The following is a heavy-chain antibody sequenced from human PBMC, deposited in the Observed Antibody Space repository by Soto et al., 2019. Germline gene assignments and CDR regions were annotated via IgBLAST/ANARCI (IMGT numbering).Heavy chain of an antibody. Sequence: HLVQSGAEVKEPGSSVKVYCKASRGSFSSYGISWVRQATGHGLEWMGGIIPMLGSPNYAQKFQGKVTITADESTRTAYIELSSLTSEDTAVYFCAQDSYFYGSGTPLRLIGYWGHGTLVTVCS. V-gene: IGHV1-69*01. D-gene: IGHD3-10*01. CDR2: IIPMLGSP. CDR1: RGSFSSYG. CDR3: AQDSYFYGSGTPLRLIGY. J-gene: IGHJ4*01.